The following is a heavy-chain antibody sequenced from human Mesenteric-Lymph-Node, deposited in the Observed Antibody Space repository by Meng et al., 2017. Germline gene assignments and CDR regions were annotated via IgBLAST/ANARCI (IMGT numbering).Heavy chain of an antibody. Sequence: GESLKISCAASGVTFSSYERNWVRQAPGKGLEWVSYISSSGSTIYYADSVKGRFTISRDNAKNSLYLQMNSLRAEDTAVYYCARCYAAGATYYYYGMDVWGQGTTVTVSS. CDR2: ISSSGSTI. J-gene: IGHJ6*02. D-gene: IGHD1-26*01. V-gene: IGHV3-48*03. CDR1: GVTFSSYE. CDR3: ARCYAAGATYYYYGMDV.